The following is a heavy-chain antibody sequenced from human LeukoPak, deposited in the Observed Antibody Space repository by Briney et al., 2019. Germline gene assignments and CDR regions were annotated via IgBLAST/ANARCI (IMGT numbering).Heavy chain of an antibody. D-gene: IGHD3-3*01. CDR3: AGFFPWYFDL. Sequence: SETLSLTCAVYGGSFSGYYWSWIRQPPGKGLEWIGEINHSGSTNYNPSLKSRVTISVDTSKNQFSLKLSSVTAADTAVYYCAGFFPWYFDLGGRGTLVTVSS. CDR1: GGSFSGYY. V-gene: IGHV4-34*01. J-gene: IGHJ2*01. CDR2: INHSGST.